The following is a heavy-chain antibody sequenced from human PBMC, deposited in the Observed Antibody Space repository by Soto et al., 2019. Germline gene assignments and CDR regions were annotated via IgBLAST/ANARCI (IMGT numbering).Heavy chain of an antibody. D-gene: IGHD6-6*01. J-gene: IGHJ3*02. V-gene: IGHV5-51*01. CDR2: IYPGDSDT. CDR3: ARGGVSSSSGRAFDI. CDR1: GYSFTSYW. Sequence: GESLKISCKGSGYSFTSYWIGWVRQMPGKGLEWMGIIYPGDSDTRYSPSFQGQVNISADKSISTAYLQWSSLKASDTAMYYCARGGVSSSSGRAFDIWGQGTMVTVSS.